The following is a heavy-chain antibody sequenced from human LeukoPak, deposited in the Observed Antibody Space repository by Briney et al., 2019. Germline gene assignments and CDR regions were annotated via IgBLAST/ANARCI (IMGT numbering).Heavy chain of an antibody. CDR1: GYTFTDYY. CDR2: INPNSGGT. CDR3: ARDLTSRVRISMVWEDY. D-gene: IGHD3-10*02. Sequence: ASVKVSCKASGYTFTDYYIHWVRQAPGQGLEWMGWINPNSGGTNYAQKFQGRVTMTRDTSISTAYMELSRLRSDDTAVFYCARDLTSRVRISMVWEDYWGQGTLVTVSS. J-gene: IGHJ4*02. V-gene: IGHV1-2*02.